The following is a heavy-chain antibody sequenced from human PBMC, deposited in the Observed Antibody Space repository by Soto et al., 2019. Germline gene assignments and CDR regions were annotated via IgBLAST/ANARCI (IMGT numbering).Heavy chain of an antibody. CDR2: ISGSGGST. CDR3: AKDRGKRLRLGWSYWYFDL. Sequence: EVQLLESGGGLVQPGGSLRLSCAASGFTFSSYAMSWVRQAPGKGLEWVSAISGSGGSTYYADSVKGRFTISRDNSKNTLYLQMNSLRAEDTAVYYCAKDRGKRLRLGWSYWYFDLWGRGTLVTVSS. V-gene: IGHV3-23*01. CDR1: GFTFSSYA. D-gene: IGHD5-12*01. J-gene: IGHJ2*01.